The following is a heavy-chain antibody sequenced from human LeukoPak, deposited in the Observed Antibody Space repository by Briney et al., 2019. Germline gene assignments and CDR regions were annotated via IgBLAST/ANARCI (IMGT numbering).Heavy chain of an antibody. J-gene: IGHJ4*02. V-gene: IGHV3-21*01. CDR1: GFTFSSYS. D-gene: IGHD3-22*01. CDR2: ISSSSSYI. CDR3: ASHYYDSSGYPGY. Sequence: GGSLRLSCAASGFTFSSYSMNWVRQAPGKGLEWVSSISSSSSYIYYADSVKGRFTISRDNAKNSLCLQMNSLRAEDTAVYYCASHYYDSSGYPGYWGQGTLVTVPS.